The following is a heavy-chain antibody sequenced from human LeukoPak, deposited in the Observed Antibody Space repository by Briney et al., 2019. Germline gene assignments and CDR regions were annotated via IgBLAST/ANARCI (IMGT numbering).Heavy chain of an antibody. CDR3: AREGYCSSTSCQFVY. J-gene: IGHJ4*02. CDR2: ISSSSSYT. D-gene: IGHD2-2*01. V-gene: IGHV3-11*06. CDR1: GFTSSDYY. Sequence: PGGSLRLSCAASGFTSSDYYMSWIRQAPGKGLEWVSYISSSSSYTNYADSVKGRFTISRDNAKNSLYLQMNSLRAEDTAVYYCAREGYCSSTSCQFVYWGQGTLVTVSS.